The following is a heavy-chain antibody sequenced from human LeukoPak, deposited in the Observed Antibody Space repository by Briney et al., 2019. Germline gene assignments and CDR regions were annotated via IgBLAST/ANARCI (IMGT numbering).Heavy chain of an antibody. CDR1: GFTFSSFA. V-gene: IGHV3-23*01. CDR3: AKPWSSGWFLQPFDY. CDR2: ISGSGGST. D-gene: IGHD6-19*01. J-gene: IGHJ4*02. Sequence: PGGSLRLSCAASGFTFSSFAMSWVRQAPGKVLEWVTTISGSGGSTYYADSVKGRFTISRDNSKNTLHLQMNSLRAEDTAVYYCAKPWSSGWFLQPFDYWGQGTLVTVSS.